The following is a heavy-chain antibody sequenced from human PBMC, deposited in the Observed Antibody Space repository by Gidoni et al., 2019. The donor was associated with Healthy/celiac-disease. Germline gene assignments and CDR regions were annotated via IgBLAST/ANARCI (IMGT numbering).Heavy chain of an antibody. D-gene: IGHD2-2*01. CDR1: GYTFTGYY. CDR2: INPNSGGT. J-gene: IGHJ4*02. CDR3: ARLSGYQLHNFDY. Sequence: QVQLVQSGAEVTKPGASVKVSCKASGYTFTGYYMHWVRQAPGQGLGWMGWINPNSGGTNYAQKFQGRVTMTRETSISTAYMELGRLRSGDTAVYYCARLSGYQLHNFDYWGQGTLVTVSS. V-gene: IGHV1-2*02.